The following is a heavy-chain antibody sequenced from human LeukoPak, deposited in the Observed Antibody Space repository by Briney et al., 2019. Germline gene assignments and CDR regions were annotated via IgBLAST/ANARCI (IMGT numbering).Heavy chain of an antibody. V-gene: IGHV3-30*02. CDR2: IRYDGSYK. CDR1: RFTFSSYV. CDR3: AKDPTDYDSSGYPDY. Sequence: PGGSLRLSCAASRFTFSSYVMHWVRQAPGKGLEWVAFIRYDGSYKYYADSVKGRFTISRDNSKNTLYLQMNSLRTEDTAVYYCAKDPTDYDSSGYPDYWGQGTLVTVSS. D-gene: IGHD3-22*01. J-gene: IGHJ4*02.